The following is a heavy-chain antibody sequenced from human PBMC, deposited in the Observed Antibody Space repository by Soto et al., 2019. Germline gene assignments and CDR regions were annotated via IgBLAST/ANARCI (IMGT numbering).Heavy chain of an antibody. Sequence: QEQLVESGGGVVLPGRSLRLSCAASGFTFNTFGMHWVRQAPGKGLEWVAVISSDGSKNYFADSVRGRFTISRDNSKNTVYLQINNVRAEDTAVYYCAKERMGYYYGLDVWGQGTTVVVSS. D-gene: IGHD6-13*01. J-gene: IGHJ6*02. CDR1: GFTFNTFG. V-gene: IGHV3-30*18. CDR2: ISSDGSKN. CDR3: AKERMGYYYGLDV.